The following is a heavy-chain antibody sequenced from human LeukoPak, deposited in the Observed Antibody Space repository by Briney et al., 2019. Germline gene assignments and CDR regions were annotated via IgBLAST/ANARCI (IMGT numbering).Heavy chain of an antibody. CDR3: ARDTRAAAGRGDAFDI. D-gene: IGHD6-13*01. CDR1: GFTFSSYS. J-gene: IGHJ3*02. CDR2: ISSSSSYI. V-gene: IGHV3-21*01. Sequence: GGSLRLSCAASGFTFSSYSMNWVRQAPGKGLEWVSSISSSSSYIYYADSVKGRFTISRDNAKNSLYLQMNSLRAEDTAVYYCARDTRAAAGRGDAFDIWGQGTMVTVSS.